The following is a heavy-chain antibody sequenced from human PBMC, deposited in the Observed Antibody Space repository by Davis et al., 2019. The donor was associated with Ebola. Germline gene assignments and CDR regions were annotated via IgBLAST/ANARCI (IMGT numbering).Heavy chain of an antibody. CDR1: GGTFSSYA. V-gene: IGHV1-69*06. CDR3: ARGPWVITARRGLTLDF. J-gene: IGHJ4*02. CDR2: IIPIFGTA. Sequence: AASVKVSCKASGGTFSSYAISWVRQTPGQGLEWMGGIIPIFGTANYAQKFQGRVTITADKSTSTAYMELSSLRSEDTAVYYCARGPWVITARRGLTLDFWGQGTLVTVSS. D-gene: IGHD3-10*01.